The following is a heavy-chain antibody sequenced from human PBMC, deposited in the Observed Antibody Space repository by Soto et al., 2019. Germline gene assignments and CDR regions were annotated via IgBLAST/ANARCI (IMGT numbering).Heavy chain of an antibody. CDR2: IIPTFGTA. J-gene: IGHJ5*02. V-gene: IGHV1-69*12. D-gene: IGHD3-22*01. CDR3: ARDGGPSSGYYPYWFDP. CDR1: GGTFSSYA. Sequence: QVQLVQSGAGVKKPGSSVKFSCKASGGTFSSYAITWLRQAPGQGLEWMGGIIPTFGTANYAQKFQARVMITGDESTSTAYREMGSLRSEDTAVYYCARDGGPSSGYYPYWFDPWGQGTLVTVSS.